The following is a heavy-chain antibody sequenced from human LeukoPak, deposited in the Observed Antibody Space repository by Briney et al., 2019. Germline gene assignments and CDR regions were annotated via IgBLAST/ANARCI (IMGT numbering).Heavy chain of an antibody. V-gene: IGHV4-34*01. CDR1: GGSFSGYY. J-gene: IGHJ5*02. CDR2: INHSGST. CDR3: ARGGGLRGAIIRRFPNWFDP. Sequence: SETLSLTCAVYGGSFSGYYWSWIRQPPGKGPEWIGEINHSGSTNYNPSLKSRVTISVDTSKNQFSLKLSSVTAADTAVYYCARGGGLRGAIIRRFPNWFDPWGQGTLVTVSS. D-gene: IGHD3-10*01.